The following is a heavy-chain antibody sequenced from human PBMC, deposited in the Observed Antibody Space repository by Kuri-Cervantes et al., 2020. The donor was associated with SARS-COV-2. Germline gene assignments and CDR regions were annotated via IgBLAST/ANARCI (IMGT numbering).Heavy chain of an antibody. Sequence: ASVKVSCKASGYTFTSYYMHWVRQAPGQGLEWMGIINPSGGSTSYAQKFQGRVTMTRDTSTSTVYMELSSLRSEDTAVYYCAREDLGFGARGAFDIWGKGQWSPSPQ. D-gene: IGHD3-10*01. J-gene: IGHJ3*02. CDR1: GYTFTSYY. CDR2: INPSGGST. V-gene: IGHV1-46*01. CDR3: AREDLGFGARGAFDI.